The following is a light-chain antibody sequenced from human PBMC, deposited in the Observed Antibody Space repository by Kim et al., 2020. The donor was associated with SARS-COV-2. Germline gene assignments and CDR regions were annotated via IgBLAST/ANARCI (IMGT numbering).Light chain of an antibody. V-gene: IGLV3-21*04. J-gene: IGLJ1*01. CDR1: NIGFNS. CDR2: HDS. Sequence: SYELTQPPSVSVAPGKTARITCGGSNIGFNSVHWYQQKPGQAPVLVIFHDSDRPSGIPERFSGSNSGNTATLTIIRVEAGDEADYSCQVWDRDSDHYVFG. CDR3: QVWDRDSDHYV.